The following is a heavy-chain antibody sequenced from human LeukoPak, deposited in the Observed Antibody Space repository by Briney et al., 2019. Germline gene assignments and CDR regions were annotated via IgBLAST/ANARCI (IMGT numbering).Heavy chain of an antibody. CDR1: GYTFTSYG. Sequence: GASVKVSCKASGYTFTSYGISWVRQAPGQGLEWMGWISAYNGNTNYAQELQGRVTMTTDTSTSTAYMELRSLRSDDTAVYYCAREMQQLVQNWFDPWGQGTLVTVSS. CDR2: ISAYNGNT. D-gene: IGHD6-13*01. CDR3: AREMQQLVQNWFDP. J-gene: IGHJ5*02. V-gene: IGHV1-18*01.